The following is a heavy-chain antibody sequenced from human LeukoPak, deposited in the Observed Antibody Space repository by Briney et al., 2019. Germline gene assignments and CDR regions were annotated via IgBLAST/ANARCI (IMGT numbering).Heavy chain of an antibody. CDR1: GFTFSSYW. CDR2: INSDGSST. J-gene: IGHJ6*03. Sequence: GGSLRLSCAASGFTFSSYWMHWVRHAPGKGLVWVSRINSDGSSTSYADSVKGRFTISRDNAKNTLYLQMNSLRAEDTAVYYCARGGAVGTAHYYYYMDVWGKGTTVTVSS. V-gene: IGHV3-74*01. CDR3: ARGGAVGTAHYYYYMDV.